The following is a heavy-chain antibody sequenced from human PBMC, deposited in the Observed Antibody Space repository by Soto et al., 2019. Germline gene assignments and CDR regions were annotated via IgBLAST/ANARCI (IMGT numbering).Heavy chain of an antibody. V-gene: IGHV3-30-3*01. CDR3: ARDYCSGGSCYSIPWFDP. J-gene: IGHJ5*02. CDR2: ISYDGSNK. CDR1: GFTFSSYA. Sequence: GGSLRLSCAASGFTFSSYAMHWVRQAPGKGLEWVAVISYDGSNKYYADSGKGRFTISRDNSKNTLYLQMNSLRAEDTAVYYCARDYCSGGSCYSIPWFDPWGQGTLVTVSS. D-gene: IGHD2-15*01.